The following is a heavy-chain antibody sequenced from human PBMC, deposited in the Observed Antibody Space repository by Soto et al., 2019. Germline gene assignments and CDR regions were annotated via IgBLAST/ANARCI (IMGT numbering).Heavy chain of an antibody. Sequence: QVQLQESGPGLVKPSGTLSLTCAVSGGSISSSNWWSWVRQPPGKGLEWIGEIYHSGSTNYNPSLKSRVTIAVDKSKNQFALKLRSVTAADTAVYYCARADMGGSSWPFDYWGQGTLVTVSS. V-gene: IGHV4-4*02. CDR2: IYHSGST. D-gene: IGHD6-13*01. CDR3: ARADMGGSSWPFDY. CDR1: GGSISSSNW. J-gene: IGHJ4*02.